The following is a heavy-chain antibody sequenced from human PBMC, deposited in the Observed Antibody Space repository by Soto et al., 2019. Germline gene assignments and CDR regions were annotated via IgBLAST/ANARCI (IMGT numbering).Heavy chain of an antibody. Sequence: ASVKVSCKASGYTFTSYYIHWVRQAPGQGLEWMGIINPSGGSTSYAQKIQGRVTMTRDTSTSTVYMELSSLRSEDTAVYYCSRVVEVTSQYDYYYNGMDVWGQGTTVTVSS. D-gene: IGHD2-21*02. J-gene: IGHJ6*02. CDR2: INPSGGST. V-gene: IGHV1-46*01. CDR1: GYTFTSYY. CDR3: SRVVEVTSQYDYYYNGMDV.